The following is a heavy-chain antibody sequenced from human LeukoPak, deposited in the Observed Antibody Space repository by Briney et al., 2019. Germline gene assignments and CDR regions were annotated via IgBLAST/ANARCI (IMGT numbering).Heavy chain of an antibody. D-gene: IGHD4-17*01. Sequence: GESLKISCKGSGYSFTSYWIGWVRQMPGKGLEWMGIIYPGDSDTRYSPPFQGQVTISADKSIRTAYLQWSSLKASDTAMYFCARHWDYGDYVGYYYGMDVWGQGTTVTVSS. CDR2: IYPGDSDT. V-gene: IGHV5-51*01. CDR3: ARHWDYGDYVGYYYGMDV. J-gene: IGHJ6*02. CDR1: GYSFTSYW.